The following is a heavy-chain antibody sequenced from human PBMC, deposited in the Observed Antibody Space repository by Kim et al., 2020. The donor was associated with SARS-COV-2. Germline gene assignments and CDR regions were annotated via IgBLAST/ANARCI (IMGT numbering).Heavy chain of an antibody. Sequence: SETLSLTCTVSGGSISSYYWSWIRQPAGKGLEWIGRIYTSGITNYNPSLKSRVTMSVDTSRNQFSLKLSSVTAADTAVYYCATGYSYGLIDYWGQGPLVTDSS. CDR2: IYTSGIT. V-gene: IGHV4-4*07. D-gene: IGHD5-18*01. CDR3: ATGYSYGLIDY. CDR1: GGSISSYY. J-gene: IGHJ4*02.